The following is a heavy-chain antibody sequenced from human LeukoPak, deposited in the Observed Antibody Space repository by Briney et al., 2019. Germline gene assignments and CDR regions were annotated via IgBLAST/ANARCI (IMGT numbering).Heavy chain of an antibody. V-gene: IGHV7-4-1*02. CDR3: AIHDYIVGVLFDY. CDR1: GYAFTSYA. D-gene: IGHD4-11*01. J-gene: IGHJ4*02. Sequence: ASVKVSCKASGYAFTSYAMNWVRQAPGQGLEWMGWINTNTGNPTYAQGFTGRFVFSLDTSVSTAYLQISSLKAEDTAVYYCAIHDYIVGVLFDYWGQGTLVTVSS. CDR2: INTNTGNP.